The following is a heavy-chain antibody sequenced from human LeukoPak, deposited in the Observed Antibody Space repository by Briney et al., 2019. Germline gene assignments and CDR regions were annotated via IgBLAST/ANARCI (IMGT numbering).Heavy chain of an antibody. Sequence: GGSLRLSCTASGFTFGDYAMSWFRQAPGKGLEWVGFIRSKGYGGTTEYAASVKGRFTISRDDSKSIAYLQMNSLKTEDTAVYYCTRDWGYFYGSWAFDIWGQGTMVTVSS. CDR1: GFTFGDYA. CDR3: TRDWGYFYGSWAFDI. CDR2: IRSKGYGGTT. J-gene: IGHJ3*02. D-gene: IGHD3-10*01. V-gene: IGHV3-49*03.